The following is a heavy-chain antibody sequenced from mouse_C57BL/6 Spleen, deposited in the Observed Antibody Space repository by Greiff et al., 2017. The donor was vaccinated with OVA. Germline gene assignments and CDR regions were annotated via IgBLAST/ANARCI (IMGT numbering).Heavy chain of an antibody. CDR1: GFTFSDYY. D-gene: IGHD2-14*01. CDR2: INYDGSST. V-gene: IGHV5-16*01. CDR3: AREEGTNYYAMDY. Sequence: EVKLMESEGGLVQPGSSMKLSCTASGFTFSDYYMAWVRQVPEKGLEWVANINYDGSSTYYLDSLKSRFIISRDNAKNILYLQMSSLKSEDTATYYCAREEGTNYYAMDYWGQGTSVTVSS. J-gene: IGHJ4*01.